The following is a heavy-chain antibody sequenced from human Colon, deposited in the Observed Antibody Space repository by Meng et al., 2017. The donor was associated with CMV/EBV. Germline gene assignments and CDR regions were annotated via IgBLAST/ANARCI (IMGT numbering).Heavy chain of an antibody. V-gene: IGHV1-69*05. CDR3: ARGKGIVVIPGASNYYYYAMDV. CDR2: IMPIFGTT. D-gene: IGHD2-15*01. Sequence: SVTVSCQTSGGSFFSYSISWLRQAPGLGLEWMGGIMPIFGTTDYAQKFQGRLTITTDGSTGTAYMELRSLTSEDTAIYYCARGKGIVVIPGASNYYYYAMDVWGQGTTVTVSS. CDR1: GGSFFSYS. J-gene: IGHJ6*02.